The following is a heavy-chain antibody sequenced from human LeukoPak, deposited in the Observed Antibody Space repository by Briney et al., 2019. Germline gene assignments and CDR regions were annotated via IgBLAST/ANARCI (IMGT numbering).Heavy chain of an antibody. Sequence: PGGSLRLSCAASGFSFDDYDMHWVRQAPGKGLEWVSLIHRDGRTAYYADSVKGRFAISRDNSRRSLYLQINSLRTEDTALYHCAKTRHSGTEYGDFDHWGQGTLVTVSS. CDR3: AKTRHSGTEYGDFDH. CDR1: GFSFDDYD. CDR2: IHRDGRTA. D-gene: IGHD1-26*01. V-gene: IGHV3-43*02. J-gene: IGHJ4*02.